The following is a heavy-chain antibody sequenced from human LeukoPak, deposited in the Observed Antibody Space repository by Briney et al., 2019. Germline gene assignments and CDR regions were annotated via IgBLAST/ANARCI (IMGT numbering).Heavy chain of an antibody. CDR2: TRDDGSKN. V-gene: IGHV3-30*02. CDR3: ANGDCRGGRCSSGAY. CDR1: GFIFNTYG. D-gene: IGHD2-15*01. J-gene: IGHJ4*02. Sequence: GGSQTLSCVASGFIFNTYGMHWVHQAPGKGLEWVAYTRDDGSKNWYGDSVKGRFTIFRDNSKNTLYLQMNSLRGEDTAVYYCANGDCRGGRCSSGAYWGQGTLVAVSS.